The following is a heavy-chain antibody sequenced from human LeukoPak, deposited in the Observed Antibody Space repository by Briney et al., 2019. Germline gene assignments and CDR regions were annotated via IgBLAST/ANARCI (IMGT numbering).Heavy chain of an antibody. D-gene: IGHD1-1*01. J-gene: IGHJ6*03. CDR3: ARETKDIYSPSWGLNDTYYYIDA. Sequence: SETLSLTCAVSPGSMDSGLYYWTWIRQPAGKGLEWIGRISNSGGTAYNPSLRSRVTITLDTSNNHLSLKVTSVTAADTAVYYCARETKDIYSPSWGLNDTYYYIDAWGKGTTVTVSS. V-gene: IGHV4-61*02. CDR1: PGSMDSGLYY. CDR2: ISNSGGT.